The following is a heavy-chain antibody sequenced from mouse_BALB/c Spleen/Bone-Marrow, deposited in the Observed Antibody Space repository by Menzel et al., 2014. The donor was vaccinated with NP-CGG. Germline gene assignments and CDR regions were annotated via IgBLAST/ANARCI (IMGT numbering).Heavy chain of an antibody. V-gene: IGHV1-54*03. D-gene: IGHD4-1*01. J-gene: IGHJ2*01. Sequence: QVQLQQSGAELVRPGTSVKVSCKASGYAFTNYLIEWVKQRPGQGLEWIGVINPGSGATNYNENFKGKATLTADKSSSTPYMHLSSLTSDDSAVDCCARRLTGTLYLDYWGQGTTLTVSS. CDR1: GYAFTNYL. CDR3: ARRLTGTLYLDY. CDR2: INPGSGAT.